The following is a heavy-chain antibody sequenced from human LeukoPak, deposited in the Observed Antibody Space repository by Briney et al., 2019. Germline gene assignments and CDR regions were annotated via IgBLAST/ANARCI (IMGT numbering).Heavy chain of an antibody. D-gene: IGHD1-14*01. V-gene: IGHV3-30-3*01. CDR3: ARDSFFTEWWFDP. J-gene: IGHJ5*02. CDR2: ISYDGSNK. CDR1: GFTFSSYA. Sequence: PGGSLRLSCAASGFTFSSYAMHWVRQAPGKGLEWVAVISYDGSNKYYADSVKGRFTISRDNSKNTLYLQMNSLRAEDTAVYYCARDSFFTEWWFDPWGQGTLVTVSS.